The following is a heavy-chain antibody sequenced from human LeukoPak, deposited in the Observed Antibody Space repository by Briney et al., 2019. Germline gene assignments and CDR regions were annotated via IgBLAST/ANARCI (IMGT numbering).Heavy chain of an antibody. J-gene: IGHJ3*02. D-gene: IGHD1-1*01. V-gene: IGHV3-9*01. CDR1: GFTFDDYA. CDR2: ISWNSGSI. Sequence: GGSLRLSCAASGFTFDDYAMHWVRQAPGKGLEWVSGISWNSGSIGYADSVKGRFTISRDNAKNSLYLQMNSLRAEDTALYYRAKDMYIALPGAFDIWGQGTMVTVSS. CDR3: AKDMYIALPGAFDI.